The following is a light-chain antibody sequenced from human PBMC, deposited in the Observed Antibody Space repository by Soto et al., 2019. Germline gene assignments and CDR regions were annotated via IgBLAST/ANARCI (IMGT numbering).Light chain of an antibody. CDR2: LNSDGSH. V-gene: IGLV4-69*01. J-gene: IGLJ2*01. Sequence: QSVLTQSPSASASLGASVKLTCTLSSQNSSYAIGWHQQQPEKGPRYLVRLNSDGSHSKGDGIPDRFSGSSSGAERYLTISSLRSEDEADYYCQTWDTGIVVFGGGTKVT. CDR3: QTWDTGIVV. CDR1: SQNSSYA.